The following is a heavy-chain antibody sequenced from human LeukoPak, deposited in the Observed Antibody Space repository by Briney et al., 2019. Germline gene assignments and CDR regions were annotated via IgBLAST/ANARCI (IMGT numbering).Heavy chain of an antibody. Sequence: WASVKVSCKASGYTFTGYYMHWVRQAPGQGLEWMGWINPNSGGTNYAQKFQGRVTMTRDTSISTAYMELSRLRSDDTAVYYCASEPRFEYSSSQRGWYFDLWGRGTLVTVSS. J-gene: IGHJ2*01. V-gene: IGHV1-2*02. CDR3: ASEPRFEYSSSQRGWYFDL. D-gene: IGHD6-6*01. CDR1: GYTFTGYY. CDR2: INPNSGGT.